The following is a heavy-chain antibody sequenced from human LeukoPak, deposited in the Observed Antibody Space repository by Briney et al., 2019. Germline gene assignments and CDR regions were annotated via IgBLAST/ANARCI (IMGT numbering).Heavy chain of an antibody. CDR1: GFTFSNAW. J-gene: IGHJ4*02. CDR2: IKSKPDGGTT. CDR3: TTSTQYGDYPDY. V-gene: IGHV3-15*01. Sequence: GGSLRLSCAASGFTFSNAWMSWVRQAPGKGLEWVGRIKSKPDGGTTDYAAPVKGRFTISRDDSKNTLYLQMNSLKTEDTAVYYCTTSTQYGDYPDYWGQGTLVTVSS. D-gene: IGHD4-17*01.